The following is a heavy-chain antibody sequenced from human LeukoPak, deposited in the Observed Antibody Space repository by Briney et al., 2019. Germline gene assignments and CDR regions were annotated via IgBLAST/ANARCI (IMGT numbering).Heavy chain of an antibody. V-gene: IGHV3-53*01. Sequence: GGSLRLSCAASGFTVSSNYTSWVRQAPGKGLEWVSVIYSGGSTYYADSVKGRFTISRDNSKNTLYLQMNSLRAEDTAVYYCARERDGYNYDAFDIWGQGTMVTVSS. D-gene: IGHD5-24*01. J-gene: IGHJ3*02. CDR1: GFTVSSNY. CDR2: IYSGGST. CDR3: ARERDGYNYDAFDI.